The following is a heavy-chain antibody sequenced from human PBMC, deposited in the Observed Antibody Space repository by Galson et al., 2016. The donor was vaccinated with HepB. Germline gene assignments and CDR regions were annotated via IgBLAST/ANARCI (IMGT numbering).Heavy chain of an antibody. CDR2: ISTRRTT. J-gene: IGHJ4*02. V-gene: IGHV3-23*01. CDR3: AKERLVRRIFDH. Sequence: SLRLSCAASGCTFRSYGMRWVRQAPGKGLEWVASISTRRTTYYSDSVQGRFTISRDNSNNTLYLQMNGLRAEDTAVYYCAKERLVRRIFDHWGQGTLLTVSS. CDR1: GCTFRSYG. D-gene: IGHD1-1*01.